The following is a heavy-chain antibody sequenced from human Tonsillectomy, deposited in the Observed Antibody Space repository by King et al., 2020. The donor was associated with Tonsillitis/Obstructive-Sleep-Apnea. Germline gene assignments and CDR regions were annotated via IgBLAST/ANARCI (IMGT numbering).Heavy chain of an antibody. J-gene: IGHJ6*03. CDR3: ARGAVTEVFYYYYYMDV. Sequence: QLQESGPGLVKPSETLSLTCTVSGDPINNYYWSWIRQPPGKGLEWIGYISYSGYTANYNPSLKSRVTISVDTSQNQFALRLSSVTAADTAVYYCARGAVTEVFYYYYYMDVWGKGTTVTVSS. D-gene: IGHD4-17*01. CDR1: GDPINNYY. CDR2: ISYSGYTA. V-gene: IGHV4-59*01.